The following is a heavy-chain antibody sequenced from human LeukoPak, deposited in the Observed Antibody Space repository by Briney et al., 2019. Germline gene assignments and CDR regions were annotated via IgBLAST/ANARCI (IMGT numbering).Heavy chain of an antibody. Sequence: SETLSLTCTVSGGSISSGDYYWSWIRQPPGKGLEWIGYIYYSGSTYYNPSLKSRVTISVDTSKNQFSLKLSSVTAADTAVYYCASSKSAYYYYGMDVWGQGTTVTVSS. D-gene: IGHD2-2*01. CDR2: IYYSGST. CDR3: ASSKSAYYYYGMDV. J-gene: IGHJ6*02. V-gene: IGHV4-30-4*02. CDR1: GGSISSGDYY.